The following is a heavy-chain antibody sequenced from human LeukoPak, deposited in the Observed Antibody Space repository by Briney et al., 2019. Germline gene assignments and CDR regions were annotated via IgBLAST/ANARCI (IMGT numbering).Heavy chain of an antibody. Sequence: SETLSLTCTVSGGSISSYYWSWIRQPPGKGLEWIGYIYYSGSTNYNPSLKSRVTISGDTSKNQFSLKLSSVTAADTAVYYCARHRRSSWYVAYFDYWGQGTLVTVSS. CDR1: GGSISSYY. D-gene: IGHD6-13*01. V-gene: IGHV4-59*08. J-gene: IGHJ4*02. CDR3: ARHRRSSWYVAYFDY. CDR2: IYYSGST.